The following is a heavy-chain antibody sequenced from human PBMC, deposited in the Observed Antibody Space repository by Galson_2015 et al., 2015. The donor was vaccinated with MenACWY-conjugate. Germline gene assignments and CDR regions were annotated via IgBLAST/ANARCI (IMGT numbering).Heavy chain of an antibody. D-gene: IGHD3-10*01. V-gene: IGHV2-5*02. CDR2: IYWDDDK. J-gene: IGHJ4*02. CDR1: GFSLSTSGVG. Sequence: PALVKPPQTLTLACTFSGFSLSTSGVGVGWIRQPPGKALEWLALIYWDDDKRYSPSLKNRPTITKDTSKNQVVLTMTNMDPVDTATYYCAHRRDTMVRGEIAFDYWGQGTLVTVSS. CDR3: AHRRDTMVRGEIAFDY.